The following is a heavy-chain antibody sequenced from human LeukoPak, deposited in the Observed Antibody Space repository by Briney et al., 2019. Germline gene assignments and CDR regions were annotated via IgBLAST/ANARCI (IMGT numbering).Heavy chain of an antibody. V-gene: IGHV3-74*01. CDR3: ASGTGYYPSDY. CDR1: GFTFSSYW. D-gene: IGHD3/OR15-3a*01. J-gene: IGHJ4*02. Sequence: GGSLRLSCAASGFTFSSYWMHWLRHAPGKGLVWVSRINSDGSSTSYADSVKGRFTICSDNAKNKLYLQMNSLRPEDTAVYYCASGTGYYPSDYWGQGTLVTVSS. CDR2: INSDGSST.